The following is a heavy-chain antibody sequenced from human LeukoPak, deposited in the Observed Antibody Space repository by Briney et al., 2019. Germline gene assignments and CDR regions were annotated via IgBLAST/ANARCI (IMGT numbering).Heavy chain of an antibody. CDR1: GGTFRNYA. J-gene: IGHJ5*02. D-gene: IGHD3-10*01. CDR2: IIPFFGTA. V-gene: IGHV1-69*13. CDR3: ASLPSPSYYYGSGSYKNNWFDP. Sequence: SVKVSCKASGGTFRNYAISWVRHGPGPGLELMGGIIPFFGTANYAQKSQGRVTITADESKSTAYMELSSLRSEDTAVYYCASLPSPSYYYGSGSYKNNWFDPWGQGTLVTVSS.